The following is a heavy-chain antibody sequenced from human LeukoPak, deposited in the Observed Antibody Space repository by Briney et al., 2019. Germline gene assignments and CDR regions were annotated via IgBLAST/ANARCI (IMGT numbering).Heavy chain of an antibody. D-gene: IGHD3-3*01. V-gene: IGHV1-18*01. CDR3: ARGRYDDA. CDR2: ISAYNGNT. Sequence: GASVKVSCKASGYTFSIYGFSWVRQAPGQGLEWMGWISAYNGNTNYAQKFQGRVTMTTDTSTSTAHMELRSLTSDDTAVYYCARGRYDDAWGQGTLVTVSS. CDR1: GYTFSIYG. J-gene: IGHJ5*02.